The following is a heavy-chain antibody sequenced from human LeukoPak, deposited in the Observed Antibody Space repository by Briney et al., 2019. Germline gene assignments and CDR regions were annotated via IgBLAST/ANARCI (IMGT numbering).Heavy chain of an antibody. D-gene: IGHD5-24*01. CDR2: INPSGGST. Sequence: ASVKVSCKASGYTFTSYYMHWVRQAPGQGLEWMGIINPSGGSTSYAQKFQGRVTMTRDTSTSTVYMELSSLRSEDTAVYYCARVGGAGYNLPVFDYWGQGTLVTVSS. CDR3: ARVGGAGYNLPVFDY. V-gene: IGHV1-46*01. CDR1: GYTFTSYY. J-gene: IGHJ4*02.